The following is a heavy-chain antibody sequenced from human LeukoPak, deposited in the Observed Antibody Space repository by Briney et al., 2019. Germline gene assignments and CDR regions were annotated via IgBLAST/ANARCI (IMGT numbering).Heavy chain of an antibody. V-gene: IGHV3-30*02. CDR1: GFTFSNNW. CDR3: GVRYHSGDEG. CDR2: IQYDGSTK. Sequence: PGGFLRLSCVVSGFTFSNNWMHWVRQAPGKGLEWVSFIQYDGSTKYYADSVKGRFTISRDNSKSTLYVQMNSLRAEDTAVYYCGVRYHSGDEGWGQGTLVTVSS. D-gene: IGHD3-9*01. J-gene: IGHJ4*02.